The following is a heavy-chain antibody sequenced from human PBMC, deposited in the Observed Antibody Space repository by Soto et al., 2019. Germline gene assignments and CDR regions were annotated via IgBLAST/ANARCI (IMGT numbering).Heavy chain of an antibody. J-gene: IGHJ4*02. V-gene: IGHV4-59*01. D-gene: IGHD3-3*01. CDR2: IHYSGGT. CDR3: ARVRSNLFDY. Sequence: SETLSLTCTVSGDSISTFYWSWIRQPPGKGLEWIGYIHYSGGTNYNPSLKSQVIISVDTSKNQFSLKLSSVTAADTAVYFCARVRSNLFDYWGQGTLVTVSS. CDR1: GDSISTFY.